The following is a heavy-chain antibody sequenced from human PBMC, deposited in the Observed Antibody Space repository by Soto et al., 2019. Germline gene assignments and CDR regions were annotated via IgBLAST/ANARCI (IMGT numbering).Heavy chain of an antibody. CDR3: AREFKGSQIAARPPFDY. D-gene: IGHD6-6*01. Sequence: VGSLRLSCAASGFTFSSYAMHWVHQAPGKGLEWVAVISYDGSNKYYADSVKGRFTISGDNSKNTLYLQMNSLRAEDTAVYYCAREFKGSQIAARPPFDYWGQGTLVTVSS. V-gene: IGHV3-30-3*01. CDR2: ISYDGSNK. J-gene: IGHJ4*02. CDR1: GFTFSSYA.